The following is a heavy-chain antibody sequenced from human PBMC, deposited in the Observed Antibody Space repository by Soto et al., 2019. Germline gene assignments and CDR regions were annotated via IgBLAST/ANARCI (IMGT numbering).Heavy chain of an antibody. CDR2: IYYSGSA. CDR1: GGSISSGGYY. Sequence: SETLSLTCTVSGGSISSGGYYWSWIRQHPGKGLDWIGYIYYSGSAYYNPSLKSRVTISVDTSKNQFSLRLSSVTAADTAVYYCARSPDSSGYYPRRYYYGMDVWGQGTTVTVSS. D-gene: IGHD3-22*01. J-gene: IGHJ6*02. CDR3: ARSPDSSGYYPRRYYYGMDV. V-gene: IGHV4-31*03.